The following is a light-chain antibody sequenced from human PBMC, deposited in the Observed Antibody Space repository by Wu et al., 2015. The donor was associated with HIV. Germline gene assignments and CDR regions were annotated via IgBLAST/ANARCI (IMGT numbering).Light chain of an antibody. V-gene: IGKV3-20*01. CDR1: QSVGSPY. Sequence: EIVLTQFPGTLSLSPGERATLSCRASQSVGSPYLAWYQQRPGQAPRLLIYAASTRAPGIPDRFAGSGSGTDFTLVISRLEPEDVATYYCQKYNTAPWTFGQGTKVEMK. CDR2: AAS. CDR3: QKYNTAPWT. J-gene: IGKJ1*01.